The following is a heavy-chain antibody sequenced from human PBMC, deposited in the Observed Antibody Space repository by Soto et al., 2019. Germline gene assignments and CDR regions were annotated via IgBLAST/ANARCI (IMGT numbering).Heavy chain of an antibody. CDR1: GYTFTSYG. CDR2: ISAYNGNT. J-gene: IGHJ6*03. CDR3: ARGSVGQSTSYYYYYYMDV. V-gene: IGHV1-18*01. D-gene: IGHD3-10*01. Sequence: PSVKVSCKASGYTFTSYGISWVLQAPGQGLEWMGWISAYNGNTNYAQKLQGRVTMTTDTSTGTAYMELRSLRSDDTAVYYCARGSVGQSTSYYYYYYMDVWGKGTTVTVSS.